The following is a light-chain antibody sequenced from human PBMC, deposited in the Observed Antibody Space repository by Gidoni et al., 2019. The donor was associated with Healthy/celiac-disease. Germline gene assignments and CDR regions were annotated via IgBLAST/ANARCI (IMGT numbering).Light chain of an antibody. J-gene: IGKJ4*01. V-gene: IGKV3-11*01. CDR3: QQRSNWPLT. Sequence: EIVLTQSPATLSLSPGESANLSCRARQSVSSYLDWYQQKPGQAPRLLIYDASKRATGIPARFSGSGSGTDFTLTISSLEPEDFAVYYCQQRSNWPLTFGGGTKVEIK. CDR2: DAS. CDR1: QSVSSY.